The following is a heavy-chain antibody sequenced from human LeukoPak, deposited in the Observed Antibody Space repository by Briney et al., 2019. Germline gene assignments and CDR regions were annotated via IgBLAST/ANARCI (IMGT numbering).Heavy chain of an antibody. Sequence: SETLSLTCTASGGSISSYYWTWIRQPPGKGLEWIGYMYYSGSTNYNSSLKSRVTMSVDTSKNQFSLKLSSVTAADTAVYYCARGNGWYYYWGQGTLVTVSS. D-gene: IGHD6-19*01. J-gene: IGHJ4*02. V-gene: IGHV4-59*01. CDR2: MYYSGST. CDR3: ARGNGWYYY. CDR1: GGSISSYY.